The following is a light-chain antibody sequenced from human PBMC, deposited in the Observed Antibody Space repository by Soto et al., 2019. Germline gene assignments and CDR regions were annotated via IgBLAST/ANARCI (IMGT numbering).Light chain of an antibody. Sequence: DIQMTQSPSSLSASVGDRLPITCRASQSISSFLTWYQQKAGKAPKLLIYAASSLQSGVPSRFSGSGSGTDFTLTISSLQPEDFASYYCQQSFSTPPTFGQGTKVDIK. CDR1: QSISSF. CDR3: QQSFSTPPT. J-gene: IGKJ1*01. V-gene: IGKV1-39*01. CDR2: AAS.